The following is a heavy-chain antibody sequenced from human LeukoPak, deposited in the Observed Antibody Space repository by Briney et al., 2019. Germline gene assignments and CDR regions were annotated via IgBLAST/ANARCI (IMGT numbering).Heavy chain of an antibody. J-gene: IGHJ6*03. CDR1: GFTFSDYN. CDR3: ARVLRYCSGGNCYSGGLGYMDV. Sequence: GGSLRLSCAASGFTFSDYNMRWIRQAPGKGLEWVSSISRSGSTKYYADSVKGRFTISRDNAKNSLFLQMNSLRAEDTAVYYRARVLRYCSGGNCYSGGLGYMDVWGKGTTVTISS. CDR2: ISRSGSTK. V-gene: IGHV3-11*01. D-gene: IGHD2-15*01.